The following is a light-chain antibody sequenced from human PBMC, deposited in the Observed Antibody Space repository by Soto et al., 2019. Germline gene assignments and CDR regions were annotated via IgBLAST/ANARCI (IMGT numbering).Light chain of an antibody. CDR1: SSNIGAGYD. V-gene: IGLV1-40*01. J-gene: IGLJ1*01. CDR2: GNS. CDR3: QSYDSSLSGYV. Sequence: QSVLTQPPSVSGAPGQRVTISCTGSSSNIGAGYDVHWYQQLPGTAPKLLIYGNSNRPSGVPDRFSGSKSGTSASLAITGFQAEDEADYYGQSYDSSLSGYVFGTGTKFTVL.